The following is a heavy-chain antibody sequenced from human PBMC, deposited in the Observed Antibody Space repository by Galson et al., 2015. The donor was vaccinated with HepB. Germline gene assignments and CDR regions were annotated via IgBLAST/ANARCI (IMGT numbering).Heavy chain of an antibody. V-gene: IGHV3-9*01. Sequence: SLRLSCAASGFTFDDYAMHWVRQAPGKGLEWVSGISWNSGSIGYADSVKGRFTISRDNAKNSLYLQMNSLRAEDTALYYCAKDIGSWNLYGMDVWGQGTTVTVSS. CDR2: ISWNSGSI. CDR3: AKDIGSWNLYGMDV. J-gene: IGHJ6*02. CDR1: GFTFDDYA. D-gene: IGHD2-15*01.